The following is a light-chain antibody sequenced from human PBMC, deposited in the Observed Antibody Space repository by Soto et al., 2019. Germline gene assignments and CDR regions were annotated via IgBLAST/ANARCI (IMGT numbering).Light chain of an antibody. CDR3: LQDNMYPLT. V-gene: IGKV1-6*01. CDR1: QDIRND. J-gene: IGKJ4*01. CDR2: DTY. Sequence: AIQMTQSPSSLSASVGDRVTITCRASQDIRNDLGWYQQKPGEAPKVLIYDTYTLQSGVPSRFSGSRSGTDFTLTISSLQPEDIATYYCLQDNMYPLTFGGGTKVDIK.